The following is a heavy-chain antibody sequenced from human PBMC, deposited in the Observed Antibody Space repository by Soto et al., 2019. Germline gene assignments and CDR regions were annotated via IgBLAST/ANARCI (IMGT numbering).Heavy chain of an antibody. CDR1: GYSISSGYY. J-gene: IGHJ4*02. D-gene: IGHD2-2*01. V-gene: IGHV4-38-2*02. CDR3: ARVCGSTSCPYDDEDFDY. CDR2: IYHSGST. Sequence: SKTLSLTCTVSGYSISSGYYWGWIRQPPGKGLEWIGSIYHSGSTYYNPSLKSRVTISVDTSKNQFSLKLSSVTAADTAVYYCARVCGSTSCPYDDEDFDYWGQGTLVTVSS.